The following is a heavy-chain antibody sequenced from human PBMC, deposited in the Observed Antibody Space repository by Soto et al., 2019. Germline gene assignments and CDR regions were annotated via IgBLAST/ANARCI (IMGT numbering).Heavy chain of an antibody. D-gene: IGHD6-6*01. V-gene: IGHV1-69*13. J-gene: IGHJ3*02. Sequence: SVKVSCKASGGTFSSYATSWVRQAPGQGLEWMGGIIPIFGTANYAQKFQGRVTITADESTSTAYMELSSLRSEDTAVYYCARWEGGRIAARPHDAFDIWGQGTMVTV. CDR1: GGTFSSYA. CDR3: ARWEGGRIAARPHDAFDI. CDR2: IIPIFGTA.